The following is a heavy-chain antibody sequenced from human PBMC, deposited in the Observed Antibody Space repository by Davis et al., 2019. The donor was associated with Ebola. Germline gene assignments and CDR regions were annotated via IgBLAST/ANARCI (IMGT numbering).Heavy chain of an antibody. J-gene: IGHJ3*02. CDR1: GFTFSSYG. V-gene: IGHV3-33*01. CDR3: ARDPLYYDSSGHLDAFDI. D-gene: IGHD3-22*01. CDR2: KWYDGSNK. Sequence: GEFLKISCAASGFTFSSYGMHWVRQAPGKGLEWVAVKWYDGSNKYYADSVKGRFTISRDNSKNTLYLQMNSLRAEDTAVYYCARDPLYYDSSGHLDAFDIWGQGTMVTVSS.